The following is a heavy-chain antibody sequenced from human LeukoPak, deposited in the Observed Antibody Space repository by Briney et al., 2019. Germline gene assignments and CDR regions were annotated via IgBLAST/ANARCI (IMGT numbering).Heavy chain of an antibody. D-gene: IGHD2-21*01. J-gene: IGHJ4*02. CDR3: ARASGLAPAYYYFDY. Sequence: SETLSLTCTVFGGPISSYYWSWIRQPPGKGLEWIGYIYFSGDTNCNPSLKSRVTMSVDMSKNRFSLRLSSVTAADTAVYYCARASGLAPAYYYFDYWGQGTLVTVSS. CDR1: GGPISSYY. V-gene: IGHV4-59*01. CDR2: IYFSGDT.